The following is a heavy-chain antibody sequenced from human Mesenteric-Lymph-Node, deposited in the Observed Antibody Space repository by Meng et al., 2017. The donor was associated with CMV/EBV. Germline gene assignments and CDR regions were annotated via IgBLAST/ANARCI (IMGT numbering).Heavy chain of an antibody. J-gene: IGHJ3*02. Sequence: WAASGFTFSSYSMNWVRQAPGKGLEWVSSISSSSSYIYYADSVKGRFTISRDNAKNSLYLQMNSLRAEDTAVYYCARLSSMAYAFDIWGQGTMVTVSS. CDR1: GFTFSSYS. D-gene: IGHD5-24*01. V-gene: IGHV3-21*01. CDR2: ISSSSSYI. CDR3: ARLSSMAYAFDI.